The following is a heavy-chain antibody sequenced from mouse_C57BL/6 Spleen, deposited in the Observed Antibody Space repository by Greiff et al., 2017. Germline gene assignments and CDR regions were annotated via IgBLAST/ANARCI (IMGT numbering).Heavy chain of an antibody. V-gene: IGHV1-85*01. CDR1: GYTFTSYD. Sequence: VQLQQSGPELVKPGASVKLSCKASGYTFTSYDINWVKQRPGPGLEWIGWIYPRDGSTKYNEKFKGKATLTVDTSSSTAYMELHSLTSEDSAVYFWARRHYYGSSFFAYWGQGTLVTVSA. J-gene: IGHJ3*01. D-gene: IGHD1-1*01. CDR3: ARRHYYGSSFFAY. CDR2: IYPRDGST.